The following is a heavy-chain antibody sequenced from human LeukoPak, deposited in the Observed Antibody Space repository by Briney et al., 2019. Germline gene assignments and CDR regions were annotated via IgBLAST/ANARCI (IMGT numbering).Heavy chain of an antibody. CDR1: GVSFSGYY. J-gene: IGHJ6*03. CDR3: ARRRGSCYYYYYMDV. Sequence: PSETLSLTCAVYGVSFSGYYWSWIRQPPGKGLEWIGEINHSGSSNYNPSLKSRVTISVDTSKNQFSLKLSSVTAADTAVYYCARRRGSCYYYYYMDVWGKGTTVTVSS. V-gene: IGHV4-34*01. D-gene: IGHD6-13*01. CDR2: INHSGSS.